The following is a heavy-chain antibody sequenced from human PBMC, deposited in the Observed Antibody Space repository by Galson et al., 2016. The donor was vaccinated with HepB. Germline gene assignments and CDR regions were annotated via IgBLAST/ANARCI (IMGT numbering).Heavy chain of an antibody. Sequence: SVKVSCKASGGTFSSYGIVWVRQAPGQGLEWMGGISPIFGTTHYAQKFQGRVTITADESTTTAYMELGSLKSEDTSVYYCARNTIFGVSRGAWFDPWGQGTLVTVSS. J-gene: IGHJ5*02. CDR2: ISPIFGTT. V-gene: IGHV1-69*13. CDR1: GGTFSSYG. CDR3: ARNTIFGVSRGAWFDP. D-gene: IGHD3-3*01.